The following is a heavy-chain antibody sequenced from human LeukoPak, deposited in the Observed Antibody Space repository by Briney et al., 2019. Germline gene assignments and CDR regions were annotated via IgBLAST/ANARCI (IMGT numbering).Heavy chain of an antibody. CDR3: ARASWVSSTDAVR. D-gene: IGHD3-16*01. J-gene: IGHJ4*02. CDR1: GFTFSSYG. CDR2: ISYDGSNE. V-gene: IGHV3-30*03. Sequence: PGGSLRLSCAASGFTFSSYGMHWVRQAPGKGLEWVAVISYDGSNEYYADSVKGRFTISRDNSKNTLYLQMNNLRVEDTAIYYCARASWVSSTDAVRWGQGTLVTVSS.